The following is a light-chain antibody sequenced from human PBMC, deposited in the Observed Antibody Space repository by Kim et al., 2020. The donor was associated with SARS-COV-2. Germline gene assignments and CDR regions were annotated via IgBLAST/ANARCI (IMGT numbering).Light chain of an antibody. V-gene: IGLV2-23*01. CDR1: SSDVGSYNL. CDR3: CSYAGSSNVV. J-gene: IGLJ2*01. CDR2: EGS. Sequence: GQSITISCTGTSSDVGSYNLVSWYQQHPGKAPKRMIYEGSKRPSGVSNRFSGSKSGNTASLTISGLQAEDEADYYCCSYAGSSNVVFGGGTQLTVL.